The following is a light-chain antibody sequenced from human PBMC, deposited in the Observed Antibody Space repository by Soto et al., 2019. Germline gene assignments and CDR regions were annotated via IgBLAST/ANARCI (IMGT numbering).Light chain of an antibody. J-gene: IGKJ5*01. CDR2: GIS. V-gene: IGKV3-15*01. CDR1: QSVNSN. CDR3: QQYNNWPTIT. Sequence: EIVMTQSPATLSVSPGERATISCRASQSVNSNLAWYQQKACQAHRLLMYGISIRATGVPARFSGSGLGTEFTLTISSLQSEDFAVYYCQQYNNWPTITFGQGTKVDIK.